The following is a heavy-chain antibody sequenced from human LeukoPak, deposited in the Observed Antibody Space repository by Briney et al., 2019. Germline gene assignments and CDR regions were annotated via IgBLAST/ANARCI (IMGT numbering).Heavy chain of an antibody. CDR3: AKVGYNASNVDY. CDR1: GFSFSAYW. V-gene: IGHV3-7*01. Sequence: GGSLRLSCAASGFSFSAYWMTWVRQAPGKGLEWVANINQDVSVKFYVDSVKGRFTIYRDNAKNSVFLQMNSLGAEDTAAYYCAKVGYNASNVDYWGQGTLVTVSS. D-gene: IGHD5-18*01. J-gene: IGHJ4*02. CDR2: INQDVSVK.